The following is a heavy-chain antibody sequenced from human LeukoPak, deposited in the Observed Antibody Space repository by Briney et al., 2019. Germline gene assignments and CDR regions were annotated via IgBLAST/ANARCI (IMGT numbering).Heavy chain of an antibody. V-gene: IGHV3-48*04. CDR2: ISSSSSTI. CDR3: AREAYSSGKVDY. D-gene: IGHD6-19*01. CDR1: GGSISSYY. J-gene: IGHJ4*02. Sequence: ETLSLTCTVSGGSISSYYWSWVRQAPGKGLEWVSYISSSSSTIYYADSVKGRFTISRDNAKNSLYLQMNSLRAEDTAVYYCAREAYSSGKVDYWGQGTLVTVSS.